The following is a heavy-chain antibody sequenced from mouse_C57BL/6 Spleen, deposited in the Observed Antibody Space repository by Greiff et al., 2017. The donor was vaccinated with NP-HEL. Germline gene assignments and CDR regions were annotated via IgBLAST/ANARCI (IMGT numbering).Heavy chain of an antibody. Sequence: EVQGVESGGGLVQPGGSLSLSCAASGFTFTDYYMSWVRQPPGKALEWLGFIRNKANGYTTEYSASVKGRFTITIDNSQSILYLQMNALRADDSATYYCARYDYYSNHYFDYWGQGTTLTVSS. V-gene: IGHV7-3*01. J-gene: IGHJ2*01. CDR1: GFTFTDYY. CDR3: ARYDYYSNHYFDY. D-gene: IGHD2-5*01. CDR2: IRNKANGYTT.